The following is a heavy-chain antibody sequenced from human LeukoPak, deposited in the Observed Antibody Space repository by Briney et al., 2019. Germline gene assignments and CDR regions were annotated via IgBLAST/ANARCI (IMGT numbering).Heavy chain of an antibody. CDR3: ARILGGDEGADY. CDR1: EFTFSDYW. CDR2: VNQDGNNK. D-gene: IGHD1-26*01. Sequence: PGGSLRLSCAASEFTFSDYWMTWVRQAPGKGLEWVANVNQDGNNKNYVESVKGRFTISRANAKNSLYLQMNSLRAEDTAVYYCARILGGDEGADYWGQGTLVTVSS. J-gene: IGHJ4*02. V-gene: IGHV3-7*01.